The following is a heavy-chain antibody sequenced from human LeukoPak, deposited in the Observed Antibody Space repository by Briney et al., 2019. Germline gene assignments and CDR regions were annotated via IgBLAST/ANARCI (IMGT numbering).Heavy chain of an antibody. CDR1: GFTFSSYW. J-gene: IGHJ6*03. D-gene: IGHD6-19*01. Sequence: SGGSLRLSCAASGFTFSSYWMHWVRQAPGKGLVWVSRINSDGSSTSYADSVKGRFTISGDNAKNTLYLQMNSLRAEDTAVYYCARSSGWYFYMDVWGKGTTVTISS. CDR3: ARSSGWYFYMDV. V-gene: IGHV3-74*01. CDR2: INSDGSST.